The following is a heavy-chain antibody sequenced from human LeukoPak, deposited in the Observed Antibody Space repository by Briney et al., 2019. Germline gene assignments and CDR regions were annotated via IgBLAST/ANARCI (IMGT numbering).Heavy chain of an antibody. D-gene: IGHD5-18*01. J-gene: IGHJ3*02. CDR1: GFTFSSNW. Sequence: GGSLRLSCAASGFTFSSNWMSWVRQAPGKGLEWVANIKEDGSEQYYVDSVKGRFTISRDNAKNSLYLQMNSLGAEDTAVYFCARGFRAYSYGTFDIWGQGTMVTVSS. CDR2: IKEDGSEQ. V-gene: IGHV3-7*05. CDR3: ARGFRAYSYGTFDI.